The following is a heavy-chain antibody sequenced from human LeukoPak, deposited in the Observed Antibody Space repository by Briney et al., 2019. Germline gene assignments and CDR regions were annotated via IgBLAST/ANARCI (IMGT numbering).Heavy chain of an antibody. J-gene: IGHJ4*02. CDR2: IIPIFGTA. V-gene: IGHV1-69*13. D-gene: IGHD2-15*01. Sequence: ASVKVSCKASGGTFSSYAISWVRQAPGQGLEWMGGIIPIFGTANYAQKFQGRVTITADESTSTAYMELSSLRSEDTAVYYCARPWVAATSFDYWGQGTLVTVFS. CDR3: ARPWVAATSFDY. CDR1: GGTFSSYA.